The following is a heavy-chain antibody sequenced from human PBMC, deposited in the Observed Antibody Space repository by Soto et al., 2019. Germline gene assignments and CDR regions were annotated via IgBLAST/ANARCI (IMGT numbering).Heavy chain of an antibody. V-gene: IGHV3-74*03. J-gene: IGHJ4*02. CDR2: ISSGGITT. CDR1: GFTFRSYW. CDR3: VRDHYCDRSGYSDYFDY. D-gene: IGHD3-22*01. Sequence: EVQLVESGGGLVQPGGSLRLSCAASGFTFRSYWMHWVRQAPGKGLVWVSRISSGGITTTYADSVKGRFTISRDNAKNSLFLQMNSLRAEDTAVYYCVRDHYCDRSGYSDYFDYWGQGTVVTVSS.